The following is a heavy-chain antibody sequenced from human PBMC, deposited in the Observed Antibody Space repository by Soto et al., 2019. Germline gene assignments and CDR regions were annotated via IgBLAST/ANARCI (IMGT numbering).Heavy chain of an antibody. CDR3: ARSVAVPGAHIDY. CDR1: GGSIIGSY. V-gene: IGHV4-59*01. D-gene: IGHD6-19*01. J-gene: IGHJ4*02. Sequence: LEILSLTCSVSGGSIIGSYWSWIRQSPGKGLEWLGYVYYTGSTNYSPSLRSRVSISVDTSKNEFSLRLSSVTAADTAVYFCARSVAVPGAHIDYWGQGTQVTVSS. CDR2: VYYTGST.